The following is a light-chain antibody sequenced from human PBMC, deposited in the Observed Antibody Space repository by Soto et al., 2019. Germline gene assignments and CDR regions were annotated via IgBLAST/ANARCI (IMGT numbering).Light chain of an antibody. V-gene: IGLV2-18*02. CDR2: EVH. Sequence: QSVLTQPPSVSGSPGQSVTISCIGTSSDIGTYDRVSWYQAPPGTAPKLIIYEVHNRPSGVPDRFSGSKSGNTASLTISGLQAEDEADYYCSSYAISTTVLFGGGTKLTVL. J-gene: IGLJ2*01. CDR3: SSYAISTTVL. CDR1: SSDIGTYDR.